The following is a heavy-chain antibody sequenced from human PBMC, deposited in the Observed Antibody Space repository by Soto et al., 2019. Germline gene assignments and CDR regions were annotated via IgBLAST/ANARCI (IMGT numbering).Heavy chain of an antibody. Sequence: SETLSLTCTVSGGSISSGGYYWSWIRQHPGKGLEWIGYIYYSGSTYYNPSLKSRVTISVDASKNQFSLKLSSVTAADTAVYYCARAPYYYDSSGYYYVAFDIWGQGTMVTVSS. CDR2: IYYSGST. CDR1: GGSISSGGYY. V-gene: IGHV4-30-4*08. J-gene: IGHJ3*02. CDR3: ARAPYYYDSSGYYYVAFDI. D-gene: IGHD3-22*01.